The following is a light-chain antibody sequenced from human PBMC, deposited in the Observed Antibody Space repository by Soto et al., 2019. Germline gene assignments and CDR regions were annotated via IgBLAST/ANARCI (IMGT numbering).Light chain of an antibody. CDR2: GNS. V-gene: IGLV1-40*01. CDR1: SSNIGAGYD. Sequence: QSVLTQPPSVSGAPGQRVTISCTGSSSNIGAGYDVHWYQQRPGTAPKLLIYGNSTRPSGVPDRFSGSKSGTSASLAITGLQAEDEADYYCQSYDSSLSGYVFGTGTKLTVL. J-gene: IGLJ1*01. CDR3: QSYDSSLSGYV.